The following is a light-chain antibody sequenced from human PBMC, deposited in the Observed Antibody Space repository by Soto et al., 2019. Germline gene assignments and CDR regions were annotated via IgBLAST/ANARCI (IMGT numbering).Light chain of an antibody. Sequence: EIVMTQSPPTLSVSPGESATLSCRASQTISSKLAWYQQKPGQAPRLLIYAASTRATGIPARFSGSGSGTDFTLTISSLQSEDFAVYYCQQYYSWRTFGQGTNVDIK. J-gene: IGKJ1*01. CDR1: QTISSK. V-gene: IGKV3-15*01. CDR3: QQYYSWRT. CDR2: AAS.